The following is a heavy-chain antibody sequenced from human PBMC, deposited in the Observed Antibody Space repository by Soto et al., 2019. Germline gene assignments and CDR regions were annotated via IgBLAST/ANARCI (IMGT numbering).Heavy chain of an antibody. J-gene: IGHJ5*02. CDR3: ARGPTTLGYCSGGSCYRGDFDP. CDR2: INHSGST. V-gene: IGHV4-34*01. D-gene: IGHD2-15*01. Sequence: SETLSLTCAVYGGSFSGYYWSWIRQPPGKGLEWIGEINHSGSTNYNPSLKSRVTISVDTSKNQFSLKLSSVTAADTAVYYCARGPTTLGYCSGGSCYRGDFDPWGQGTLVTVSS. CDR1: GGSFSGYY.